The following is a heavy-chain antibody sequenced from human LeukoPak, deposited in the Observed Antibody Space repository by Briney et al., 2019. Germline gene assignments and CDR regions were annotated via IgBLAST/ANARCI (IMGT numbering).Heavy chain of an antibody. J-gene: IGHJ4*02. Sequence: SETLSLTCIVSGDSINSSFWSWIRQPAGKGLEWIGRIYTSGSTNYNPSLKSRVTMSVDTSKNQFSLKLSSVTAADTAVYYCARGSTYDFWSGYWQNKADVPEYFDYWGQGTLVTVSS. CDR1: GDSINSSF. V-gene: IGHV4-4*07. CDR2: IYTSGST. D-gene: IGHD3-3*01. CDR3: ARGSTYDFWSGYWQNKADVPEYFDY.